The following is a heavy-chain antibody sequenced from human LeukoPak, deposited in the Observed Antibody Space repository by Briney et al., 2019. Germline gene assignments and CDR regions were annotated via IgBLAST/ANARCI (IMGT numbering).Heavy chain of an antibody. Sequence: SETLSLTCTVSGGSISRSSYYWGWIRQPPGKGLEWIGSIYYSGSTYYNPSLKSRVTISVDTSKNQFSLKLSSVTAADTAVYYCARPGDNWIYNWFDPWGQGTLVTVSS. CDR1: GGSISRSSYY. D-gene: IGHD1-20*01. J-gene: IGHJ5*02. V-gene: IGHV4-39*01. CDR3: ARPGDNWIYNWFDP. CDR2: IYYSGST.